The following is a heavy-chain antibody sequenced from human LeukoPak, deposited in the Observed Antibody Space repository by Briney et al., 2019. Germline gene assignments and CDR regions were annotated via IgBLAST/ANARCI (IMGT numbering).Heavy chain of an antibody. D-gene: IGHD3-22*01. CDR3: ARVMGDYYASGAPRAFDI. Sequence: GGSLRLSCAASGFTVSSNYMSWVRQAPGKGLEWVSLIYSGGVTYYADSVKGRFIISRDNSKNTLFLQMNSLRAEDTAVYYCARVMGDYYASGAPRAFDIWGQGTMVTVSS. V-gene: IGHV3-53*01. CDR1: GFTVSSNY. J-gene: IGHJ3*02. CDR2: IYSGGVT.